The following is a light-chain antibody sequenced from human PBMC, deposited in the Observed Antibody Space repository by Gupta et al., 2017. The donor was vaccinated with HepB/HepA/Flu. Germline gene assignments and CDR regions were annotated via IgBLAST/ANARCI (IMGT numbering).Light chain of an antibody. CDR2: DVI. CDR3: CSHAGTFYV. J-gene: IGLJ1*01. CDR1: SSDVGSYNR. V-gene: IGLV2-23*02. Sequence: QSALTQPAPVSGSPGQSITLSCTGTSSDVGSYNRVSWYQQHPGKAPKLIIYDVIKRPSGVSNRFSGSKSGNTASLTISGLQAEDEADYYCCSHAGTFYVFGTGTKVTV.